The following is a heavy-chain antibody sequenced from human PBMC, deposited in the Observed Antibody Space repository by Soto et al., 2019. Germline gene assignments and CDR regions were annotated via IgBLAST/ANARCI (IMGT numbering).Heavy chain of an antibody. CDR2: ISRDGTST. D-gene: IGHD3-10*01. CDR1: SGFTFSSHW. V-gene: IGHV3-74*01. J-gene: IGHJ6*03. Sequence: PGGSLRLSCVASSGFTFSSHWMHWVHQAPGKGLVWVSRISRDGTSTNYADSVKGRFTISRDNAKNSLYLQMNSLRAEDTAVYYCVLHAITMVRGSTNSDEVPYYMDVWGKGTTVTVSS. CDR3: VLHAITMVRGSTNSDEVPYYMDV.